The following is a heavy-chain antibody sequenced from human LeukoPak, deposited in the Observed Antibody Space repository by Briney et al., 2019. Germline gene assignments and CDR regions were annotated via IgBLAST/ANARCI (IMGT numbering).Heavy chain of an antibody. CDR1: GFTFNTYT. Sequence: PGGSLRLSCAASGFTFNTYTMNWVRQAPGKGLERISYLSSGSDSIFYADSVKGRFTISRDNAKNSLYLQMNSLRAEDTAVYYCARLAAPDAFDIWGQGTMVTVSS. D-gene: IGHD6-13*01. CDR3: ARLAAPDAFDI. CDR2: LSSGSDSI. V-gene: IGHV3-48*04. J-gene: IGHJ3*02.